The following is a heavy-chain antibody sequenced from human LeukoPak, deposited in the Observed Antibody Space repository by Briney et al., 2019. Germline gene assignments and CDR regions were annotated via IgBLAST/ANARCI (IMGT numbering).Heavy chain of an antibody. J-gene: IGHJ5*02. CDR3: ARGTFGGGNWFDP. CDR1: GFSFSTYS. D-gene: IGHD3-16*01. V-gene: IGHV3-48*01. Sequence: LGGSLRPSCEASGFSFSTYSMNWVRQAPGKGLEWISYISQSSSIIFYADSVRGRFTISRDNAKTSLYLQMNSLRAEDTAVYYCARGTFGGGNWFDPWGQGTLVTVSS. CDR2: ISQSSSII.